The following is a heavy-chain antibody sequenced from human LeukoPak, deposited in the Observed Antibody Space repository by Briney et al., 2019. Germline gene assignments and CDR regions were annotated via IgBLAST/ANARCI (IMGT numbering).Heavy chain of an antibody. CDR3: ANPLSRSCYYGYGYFDY. CDR1: GFTFSSYA. V-gene: IGHV3-23*01. Sequence: GGSLRLSCAASGFTFSSYAMSWVRQARGKGLEWVSAISGSGGSTYYADSVKGRFTISRDNSKNTLYLQMNSLRAEDTAVYYCANPLSRSCYYGYGYFDYWGQGTLVTVSS. CDR2: ISGSGGST. J-gene: IGHJ4*02. D-gene: IGHD3-22*01.